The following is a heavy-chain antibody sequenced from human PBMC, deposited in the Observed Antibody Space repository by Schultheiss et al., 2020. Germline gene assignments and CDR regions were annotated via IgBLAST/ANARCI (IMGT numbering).Heavy chain of an antibody. Sequence: SQTLSLTCAVSGYSISSSNWWGWIRQPPGKGLEWIGYIYYSGSTYYNPSLKSRVTMSVDTSKNQFSLKLSSVTAADTAVYYCARIIAVAGPDYWGQGTLVTVSS. CDR2: IYYSGST. CDR1: GYSISSSNW. D-gene: IGHD6-19*01. CDR3: ARIIAVAGPDY. J-gene: IGHJ4*02. V-gene: IGHV4-28*01.